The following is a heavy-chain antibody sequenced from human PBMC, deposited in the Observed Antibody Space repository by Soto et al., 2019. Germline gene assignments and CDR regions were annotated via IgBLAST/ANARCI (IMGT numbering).Heavy chain of an antibody. CDR2: IHHGGTT. Sequence: SETLSLTCAVSGGSISGSFSRTWVRQPPGKGLEWIGYIHHGGTTYYHPSLKSRVTISIDRSKNTFSLKLTSVTAADTAVYFCAREGRDGYNYGGLDQWGQGTLVTVSS. V-gene: IGHV4-30-2*01. CDR3: AREGRDGYNYGGLDQ. D-gene: IGHD1-1*01. J-gene: IGHJ4*02. CDR1: GGSISGSFS.